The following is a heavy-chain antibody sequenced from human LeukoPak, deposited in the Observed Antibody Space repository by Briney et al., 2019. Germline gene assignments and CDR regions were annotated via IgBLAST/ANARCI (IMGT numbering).Heavy chain of an antibody. D-gene: IGHD6-19*01. CDR2: ISYDGSNK. J-gene: IGHJ4*02. CDR1: GFTFSSYA. CDR3: ARDMRVSGWYVGY. V-gene: IGHV3-30-3*01. Sequence: PGRSLRLSCAASGFTFSSYAMHWVRQAPGKGLEWVAVISYDGSNKYYADSVKGRFTISRDNSKNTLYLQMNSLRAEDTAVYYCARDMRVSGWYVGYWGQGTLVTVSP.